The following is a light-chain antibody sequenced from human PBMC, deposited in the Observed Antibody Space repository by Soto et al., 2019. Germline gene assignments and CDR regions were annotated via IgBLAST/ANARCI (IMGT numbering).Light chain of an antibody. V-gene: IGLV3-21*04. CDR1: NIGSKS. CDR2: YDS. CDR3: QVWDSSSDHVV. J-gene: IGLJ2*01. Sequence: SYELTQPPSVSVAPGKTARITCGGNNIGSKSVHWYQQKPGQAPVLVIYYDSDRPSGIPERFSGSNSGNTATLTISRVEAGDEADYYCQVWDSSSDHVVFGGGTNVTVL.